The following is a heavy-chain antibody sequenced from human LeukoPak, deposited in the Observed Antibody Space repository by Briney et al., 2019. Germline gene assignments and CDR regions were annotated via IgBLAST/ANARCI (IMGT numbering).Heavy chain of an antibody. CDR2: INGGNGDT. CDR1: GYTFTTYA. D-gene: IGHD3-22*01. Sequence: GASVKVSCKASGYTFTTYAMHWLRQAPGQGLEWMGWINGGNGDTKYSQKFQGRVTITRDTSASTAYMELSSLRSEDTTVYYCARRGLYYYDSSGYSSFDYWGQGTLVTVSS. CDR3: ARRGLYYYDSSGYSSFDY. V-gene: IGHV1-3*01. J-gene: IGHJ4*02.